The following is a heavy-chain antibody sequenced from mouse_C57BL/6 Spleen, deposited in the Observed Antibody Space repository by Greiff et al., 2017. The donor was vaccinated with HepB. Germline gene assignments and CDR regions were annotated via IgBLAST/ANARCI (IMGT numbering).Heavy chain of an antibody. Sequence: QVQLKESGPELVKPGASVKISCKASGYAFSSSWMNWVKQRPGKGLEWSGRIYPGDGDTNYNGKFKGKATLTADKSSSTAYMQLSSLTSEDSAVYFCASSITTVVSDYWGQGTTLTVSS. V-gene: IGHV1-82*01. J-gene: IGHJ2*01. CDR1: GYAFSSSW. CDR3: ASSITTVVSDY. D-gene: IGHD1-1*01. CDR2: IYPGDGDT.